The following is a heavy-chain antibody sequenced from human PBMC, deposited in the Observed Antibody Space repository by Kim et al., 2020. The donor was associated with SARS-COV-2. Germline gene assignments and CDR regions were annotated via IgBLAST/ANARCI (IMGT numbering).Heavy chain of an antibody. J-gene: IGHJ6*02. CDR1: GYTFTSYD. Sequence: ASVKVSCKASGYTFTSYDINWVRQATGQGLEWMGWMNPNSGNTGYAQKFQGRVTMTRNTSISTAYMELSSLRSENTAVYYCATLGECSSTSCYGYYYGMDVWGQGTTVTVSS. D-gene: IGHD2-2*01. CDR2: MNPNSGNT. CDR3: ATLGECSSTSCYGYYYGMDV. V-gene: IGHV1-8*01.